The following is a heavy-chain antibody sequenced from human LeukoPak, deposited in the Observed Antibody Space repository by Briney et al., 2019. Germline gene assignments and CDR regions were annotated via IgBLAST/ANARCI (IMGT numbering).Heavy chain of an antibody. D-gene: IGHD6-6*01. CDR1: GFTFSSYT. CDR2: ITSSSSYI. Sequence: GGSLRLSCAASGFTFSSYTMNWVRQAPGKVPEWVSSITSSSSYIYYADSVKGRFTISRDNAKNSLYLQMNSLRAEDTAVYYCARGSSNIAARNNCFDPWGQGTLVTVSS. V-gene: IGHV3-21*01. J-gene: IGHJ5*02. CDR3: ARGSSNIAARNNCFDP.